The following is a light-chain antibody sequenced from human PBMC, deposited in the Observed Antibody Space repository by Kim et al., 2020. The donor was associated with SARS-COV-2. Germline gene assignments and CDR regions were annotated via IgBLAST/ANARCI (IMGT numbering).Light chain of an antibody. Sequence: QLVLTQSPSASASLGASVKLTCTLSSGHSRYAIAWHQQQPEKGPRYLMKVKSDGSHDKGDGIPDRFSGSSSGAERYLTISSLQSEDEADYYCETSDSGNWVFGGGTQLTVL. J-gene: IGLJ3*02. CDR2: VKSDGSH. V-gene: IGLV4-69*01. CDR1: SGHSRYA. CDR3: ETSDSGNWV.